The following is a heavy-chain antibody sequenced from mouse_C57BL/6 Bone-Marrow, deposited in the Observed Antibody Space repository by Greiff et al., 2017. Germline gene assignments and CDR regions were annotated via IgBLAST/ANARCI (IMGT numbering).Heavy chain of an antibody. J-gene: IGHJ4*01. CDR1: GFTFSSYA. V-gene: IGHV5-4*03. Sequence: EVKLMESGGGLVKPGGSLKLSCAASGFTFSSYAMSWVRQTPEKRLEWVATISDGGSYTYYPDNVKGRFTISRDNAKNNLYLQMSHLKSEDTAMYYCARPYHFYYYAMDYWGQGTSVTVSS. D-gene: IGHD2-10*01. CDR2: ISDGGSYT. CDR3: ARPYHFYYYAMDY.